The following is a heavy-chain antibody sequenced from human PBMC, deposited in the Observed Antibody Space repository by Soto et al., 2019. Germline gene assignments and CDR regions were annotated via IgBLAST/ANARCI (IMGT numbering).Heavy chain of an antibody. CDR1: GFTFSSYG. CDR3: ARDRMNHNSVWDPFDI. V-gene: IGHV3-33*01. D-gene: IGHD2-15*01. CDR2: IWYDGSNK. Sequence: GGSLRLSCAASGFTFSSYGMHWVRQAPGKGLEWVAVIWYDGSNKYYADSVKGRFTISRDNSKNTLYLQMNSLRAEDTAVYYCARDRMNHNSVWDPFDIWGRGTMVTVSS. J-gene: IGHJ3*02.